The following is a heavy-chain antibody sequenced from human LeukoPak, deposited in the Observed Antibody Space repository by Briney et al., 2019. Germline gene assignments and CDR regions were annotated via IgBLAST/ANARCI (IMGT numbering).Heavy chain of an antibody. Sequence: PGGSLRLSCAASGFTFSSYAMHWVRQAPGKGLEWVAIISYDGSNKYYADSVKGRFTISRDNSKNTLYLQMNSLRPDDTAVYYCARDLGIVVVVTVYFWGQGTLVTVSS. CDR2: ISYDGSNK. CDR1: GFTFSSYA. CDR3: ARDLGIVVVVTVYF. D-gene: IGHD2-15*01. J-gene: IGHJ4*02. V-gene: IGHV3-30-3*01.